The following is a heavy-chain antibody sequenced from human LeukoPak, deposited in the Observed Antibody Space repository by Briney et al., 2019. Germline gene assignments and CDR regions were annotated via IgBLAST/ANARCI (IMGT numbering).Heavy chain of an antibody. J-gene: IGHJ4*02. D-gene: IGHD2-15*01. CDR1: GGSISSYY. CDR2: IYYSGAT. V-gene: IGHV4-59*08. CDR3: ARGGTDFDY. Sequence: PSETLSLTCTVSGGSISSYYWSWIRQAPGRGLEWIGHIYYSGATSYNPSLESRVTISVDTSKNQFSLKLTSVTATDTALYYCARGGTDFDYWGQGTLVTVSS.